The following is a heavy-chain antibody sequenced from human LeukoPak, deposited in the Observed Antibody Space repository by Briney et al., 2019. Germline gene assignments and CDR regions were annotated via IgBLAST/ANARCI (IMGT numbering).Heavy chain of an antibody. CDR1: GGSFSGYY. D-gene: IGHD2-2*01. V-gene: IGHV4-34*01. CDR2: INHSGST. CDR3: ARPYCSSTSCWDSAFDI. J-gene: IGHJ3*02. Sequence: SETLSLTCAVYGGSFSGYYWSWIRQPPGRGPEWIGEINHSGSTNYNPSLKSRVTISVDTSKNQFSLKLSSVTAADTAVYYCARPYCSSTSCWDSAFDIWGQGTMVTVSS.